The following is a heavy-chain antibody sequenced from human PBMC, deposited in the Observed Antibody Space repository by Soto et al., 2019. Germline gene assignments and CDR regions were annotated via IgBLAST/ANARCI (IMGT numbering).Heavy chain of an antibody. V-gene: IGHV3-30*18. CDR2: ISNDGSDR. CDR1: GFRFSTYG. D-gene: IGHD6-19*01. J-gene: IGHJ5*02. Sequence: QVQLVESGGGVVQPGRSLRLSCTASGFRFSTYGMHWVRQAPGKGLEWVAVISNDGSDRYYGDSVRGRFTISRDNSKNSLYLQRNSGGHEDTAVYYCAKCVYTTGWYLPFDPWGQGTLVTVSS. CDR3: AKCVYTTGWYLPFDP.